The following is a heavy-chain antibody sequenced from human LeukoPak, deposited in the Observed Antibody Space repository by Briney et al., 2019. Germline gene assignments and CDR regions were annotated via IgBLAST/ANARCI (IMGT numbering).Heavy chain of an antibody. Sequence: GGSLRLSCAASGFTFSCYGMHWAGQAPGKRLEWVSFIRYDGSNEYYADSVRGRFTISRDNSKNTLYLQMNSLRAEDTAVYYCARDFFGRFDYWGQGTLVTVSS. V-gene: IGHV3-30*02. CDR2: IRYDGSNE. CDR1: GFTFSCYG. J-gene: IGHJ4*02. D-gene: IGHD3/OR15-3a*01. CDR3: ARDFFGRFDY.